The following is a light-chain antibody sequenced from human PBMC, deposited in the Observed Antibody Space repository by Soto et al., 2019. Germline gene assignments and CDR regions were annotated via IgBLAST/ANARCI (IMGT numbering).Light chain of an antibody. CDR1: SSDVGGYDY. J-gene: IGLJ1*01. CDR3: CSYGGSFPYV. V-gene: IGLV2-11*01. CDR2: DVT. Sequence: QSVLTQPPSVSGSPGQSVTISCTGTSSDVGGYDYVSRYQQRPGKAPKLLIYDVTKRPSGVPDRFSGSKSGNTASLTISGLQAEDEADFYCCSYGGSFPYVFGTGTKVTVL.